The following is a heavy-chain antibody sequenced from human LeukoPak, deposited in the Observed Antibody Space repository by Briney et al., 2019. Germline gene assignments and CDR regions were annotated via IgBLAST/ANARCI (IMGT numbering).Heavy chain of an antibody. CDR3: AKDSDRLLLWFGELFNWFDP. CDR2: LRYDGRNK. D-gene: IGHD3-10*01. Sequence: GGSLKLYCDTSGLTYSSYCMNWVIQAPGKGLEKLAFLRYDGRNKYYADSVKGRFNISRDNSKNTLYLQMNSLRAEDTAVYYCAKDSDRLLLWFGELFNWFDPWGQGTLVTVSS. CDR1: GLTYSSYC. J-gene: IGHJ5*02. V-gene: IGHV3-30*02.